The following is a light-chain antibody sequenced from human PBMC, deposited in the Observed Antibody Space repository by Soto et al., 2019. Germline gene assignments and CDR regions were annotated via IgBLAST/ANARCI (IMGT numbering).Light chain of an antibody. CDR3: GSWDSSLSAYV. CDR1: RSNIGGNS. Sequence: QAVATQPPSVSAAPGQKVTISCSGSRSNIGGNSVSWYQQLPGTAPKLLIYDDNKRPSGIPDRFSGSKSGTSATLGITGFQTGDEADYYCGSWDSSLSAYVFGTGTKLTVL. J-gene: IGLJ1*01. CDR2: DDN. V-gene: IGLV1-51*01.